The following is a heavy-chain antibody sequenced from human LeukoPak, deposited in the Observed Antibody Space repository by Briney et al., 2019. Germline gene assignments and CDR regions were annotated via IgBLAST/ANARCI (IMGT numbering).Heavy chain of an antibody. CDR3: ARLGRGSSGGWFDP. CDR2: IYYSGST. V-gene: IGHV4-59*08. CDR1: GGSITSHY. D-gene: IGHD6-13*01. J-gene: IGHJ5*02. Sequence: SETLSLTCTVSGGSITSHYWTWIRQPPGKGLEWIGYIYYSGSTNYNPSLQSRVAMAVDTSKNQFSLKLNSVTAADTSVYYCARLGRGSSGGWFDPWGQGTLVTVSS.